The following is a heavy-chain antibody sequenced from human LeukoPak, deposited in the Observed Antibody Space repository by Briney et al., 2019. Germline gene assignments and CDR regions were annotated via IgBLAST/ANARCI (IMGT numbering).Heavy chain of an antibody. J-gene: IGHJ3*02. Sequence: AGGSLRLSFAASGFTLSTYLMHWVRQAPGKGLLGVSRIENDGSTTTYADSVKGRFTISRDNAKNTLYLQMNSLRAEDTAVYYCAREGYSAGFDIWGQRTMVTVSS. V-gene: IGHV3-74*01. CDR2: IENDGSTT. CDR3: AREGYSAGFDI. CDR1: GFTLSTYL. D-gene: IGHD3-16*02.